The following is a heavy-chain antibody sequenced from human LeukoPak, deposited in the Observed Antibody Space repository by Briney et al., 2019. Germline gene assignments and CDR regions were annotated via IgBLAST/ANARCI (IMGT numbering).Heavy chain of an antibody. J-gene: IGHJ6*04. D-gene: IGHD3-10*02. V-gene: IGHV3-21*01. Sequence: GGSLRLSCVVPGFTFSDYSMNWVRQAPGKGLEWVSSITSSSIYIFYADSVKGRFTISRDNAKNSLYLQMNSLRAEDTAVYYCAELGITMIGGVWGKGTTVTISS. CDR2: ITSSSIYI. CDR3: AELGITMIGGV. CDR1: GFTFSDYS.